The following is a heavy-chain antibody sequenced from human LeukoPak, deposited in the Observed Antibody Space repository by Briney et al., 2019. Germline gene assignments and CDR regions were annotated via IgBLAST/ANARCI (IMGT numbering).Heavy chain of an antibody. J-gene: IGHJ5*02. Sequence: SETLSLTRTVSGGSISSYYWIWIRQPPGKGLEWIGYIYYSGSTNYNPSLKSRVTISVDTSKNQFSLKLSSVTAADTAVYYCARGVSVAGFRGVDPWGQGTLVTVSS. CDR2: IYYSGST. V-gene: IGHV4-59*01. CDR3: ARGVSVAGFRGVDP. D-gene: IGHD6-19*01. CDR1: GGSISSYY.